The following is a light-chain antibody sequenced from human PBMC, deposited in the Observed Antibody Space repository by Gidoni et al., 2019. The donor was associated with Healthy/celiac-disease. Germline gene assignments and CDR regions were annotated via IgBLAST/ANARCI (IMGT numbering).Light chain of an antibody. CDR3: SSYTSSTVV. CDR1: SSDVGSYNR. CDR2: EVS. V-gene: IGLV2-18*02. J-gene: IGLJ2*01. Sequence: QSALTQPPSVSGSPGQSVTISCTGTSSDVGSYNRVSWYQQPPGTAPKLMIYEVSNRPSGVPDRFSGLQAEDEADYYCSSYTSSTVVFGGGTKLTVL.